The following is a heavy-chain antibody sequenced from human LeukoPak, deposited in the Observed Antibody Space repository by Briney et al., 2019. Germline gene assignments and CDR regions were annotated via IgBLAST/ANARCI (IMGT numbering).Heavy chain of an antibody. D-gene: IGHD5-12*01. CDR1: GFTFSSYW. V-gene: IGHV3-74*03. J-gene: IGHJ4*02. CDR2: INSDGSST. CDR3: AREGRVSGYDFDY. Sequence: GGSLRLSCAASGFTFSSYWMHWVRQAPGKGLVWVSRINSDGSSTTYADSVKGRFTISRDNAKNTLYLQMNSLRAEETAVYYCAREGRVSGYDFDYWGQGTLVTVSS.